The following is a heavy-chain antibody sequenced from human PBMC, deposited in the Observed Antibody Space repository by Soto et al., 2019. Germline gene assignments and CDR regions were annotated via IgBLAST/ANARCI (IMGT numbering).Heavy chain of an antibody. Sequence: GGSLRLSCAASGFTFSDYYMCWIRQAPGKGLEWVSYISSSSSYTNYADSVKGRFTISRDNAKNSLYLQMNSLRAEDTAVYYCARVPLSGSSWYVPQGGYWFDPWGQGTLVTVSS. D-gene: IGHD6-13*01. CDR3: ARVPLSGSSWYVPQGGYWFDP. J-gene: IGHJ5*02. CDR1: GFTFSDYY. V-gene: IGHV3-11*06. CDR2: ISSSSSYT.